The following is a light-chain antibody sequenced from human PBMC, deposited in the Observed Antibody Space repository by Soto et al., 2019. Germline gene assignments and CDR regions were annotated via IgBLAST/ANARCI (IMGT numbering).Light chain of an antibody. Sequence: DIQMTQSPSFVSASVGDRVTITCRASQGITSWLAWYQQKPGRAPKLLIHAASSLESGVPSRFSGSGSGTDFTXTXSSLQXEDFATYYCQQTSSFPLTFGGGTKVEIK. CDR2: AAS. CDR3: QQTSSFPLT. CDR1: QGITSW. V-gene: IGKV1-12*01. J-gene: IGKJ4*01.